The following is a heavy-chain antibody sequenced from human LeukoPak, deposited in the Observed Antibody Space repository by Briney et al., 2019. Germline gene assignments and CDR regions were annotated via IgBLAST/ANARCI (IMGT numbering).Heavy chain of an antibody. D-gene: IGHD2-15*01. J-gene: IGHJ6*03. V-gene: IGHV1-2*02. CDR3: ARGCSGGSCYYYYYMDT. Sequence: ASVKVSCKASGYTFTGYYMHWVRQAPGQGLEWMGWINPNSGGTNYAQKFQGRVTMTRDTSISTAYMELSRLRSDDTAVYYCARGCSGGSCYYYYYMDTWGKGTTVTVSS. CDR2: INPNSGGT. CDR1: GYTFTGYY.